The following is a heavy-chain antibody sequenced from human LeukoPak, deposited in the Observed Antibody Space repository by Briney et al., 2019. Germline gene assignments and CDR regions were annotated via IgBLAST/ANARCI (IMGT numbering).Heavy chain of an antibody. CDR3: ARGMSAYSGFGPFDYFDY. D-gene: IGHD5-12*01. J-gene: IGHJ4*02. CDR2: ISHSGST. CDR1: GLSISSDYF. V-gene: IGHV4-38-2*01. Sequence: SETLSLTCAVSGLSISSDYFWGWIRQPPGKGLEWIGSISHSGSTYYNPSLKSRVTISIDTSKNHFSLKLSSVTAADTALFYCARGMSAYSGFGPFDYFDYWGQGTLVTVSS.